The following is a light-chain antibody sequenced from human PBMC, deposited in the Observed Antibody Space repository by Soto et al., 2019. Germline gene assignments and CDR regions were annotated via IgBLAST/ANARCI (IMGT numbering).Light chain of an antibody. CDR1: SSDVGGYDY. CDR3: SSYTSSSTYV. Sequence: QSALTQPASVSGSPGQSIAISCTGTSSDVGGYDYVSWYQQQPGKAPKLMIYDVSNRPSGVSNRISGSKSDNTASLTISGLQAEDEADYYCSSYTSSSTYVFGTGTKVTVL. V-gene: IGLV2-14*01. J-gene: IGLJ1*01. CDR2: DVS.